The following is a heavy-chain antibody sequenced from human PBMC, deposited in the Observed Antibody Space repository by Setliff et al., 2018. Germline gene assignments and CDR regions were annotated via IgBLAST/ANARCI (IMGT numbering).Heavy chain of an antibody. D-gene: IGHD3-10*01. CDR1: GDSISSSSYY. J-gene: IGHJ5*02. CDR3: ARDRSALVRGVVHHNYFDP. CDR2: INYSGIT. Sequence: SETLSLTCSVSGDSISSSSYYWGWIRQPPGKGLEWIGSINYSGITYYSPSLKSRVIVSVDTSKNQFSLKLSSVTAADTAIYYCARDRSALVRGVVHHNYFDPWGQGNKVTVSS. V-gene: IGHV4-39*02.